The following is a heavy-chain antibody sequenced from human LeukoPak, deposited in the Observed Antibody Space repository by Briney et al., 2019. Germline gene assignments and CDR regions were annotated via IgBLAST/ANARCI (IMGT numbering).Heavy chain of an antibody. V-gene: IGHV3-74*01. CDR2: LNSDGSGT. J-gene: IGHJ6*02. Sequence: GGSLRLSCAASGFTFSSYWMHWVRQAPGKGLVWVSRLNSDGSGTSYADSVKGRFTISRDNAINALYLQMNSLTAEDTAVYYCAREEYCTNGVCLSSYGMDVWGQGTTVTVSS. CDR1: GFTFSSYW. D-gene: IGHD2-8*01. CDR3: AREEYCTNGVCLSSYGMDV.